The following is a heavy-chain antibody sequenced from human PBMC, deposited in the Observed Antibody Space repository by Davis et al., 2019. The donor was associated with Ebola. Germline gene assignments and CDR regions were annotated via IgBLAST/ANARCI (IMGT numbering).Heavy chain of an antibody. CDR3: AKSISMFFRSSGPVY. Sequence: PGGSLRLSCAASGFTVSSNYMSWVRQAPGKGLEWVSVIYSGGSTYYADSVKGRFTISRHNSKNTLYLQMNSLRAEDTAVYYCAKSISMFFRSSGPVYWGQGTLVTVSS. V-gene: IGHV3-53*04. CDR1: GFTVSSNY. CDR2: IYSGGST. J-gene: IGHJ4*02. D-gene: IGHD3-22*01.